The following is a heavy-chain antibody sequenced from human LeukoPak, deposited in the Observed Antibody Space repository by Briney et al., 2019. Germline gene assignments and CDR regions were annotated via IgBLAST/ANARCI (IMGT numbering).Heavy chain of an antibody. CDR1: GGSISIYY. D-gene: IGHD2-2*01. CDR3: ARGPPGKENAFDI. J-gene: IGHJ3*02. CDR2: IYYRGST. V-gene: IGHV4-59*01. Sequence: LPETLSLTCTVSGGSISIYYWSWLRQPPGKGLDWIGYIYYRGSTNYNPSLKSRVTISVDTSKNQFSLNLSSVTAADTAVYYCARGPPGKENAFDIWGQGTMVTVSS.